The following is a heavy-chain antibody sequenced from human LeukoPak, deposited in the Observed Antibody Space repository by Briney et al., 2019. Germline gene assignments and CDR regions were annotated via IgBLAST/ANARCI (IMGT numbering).Heavy chain of an antibody. J-gene: IGHJ3*02. CDR3: AKGESDIVVVPGADAFDI. D-gene: IGHD2-2*01. V-gene: IGHV3-23*01. CDR1: GFTFSKYT. CDR2: ISGPGGLT. Sequence: PGRSLRLSCAASGFTFSKYTMTWVRQAPGKVLEWVSGISGPGGLTDYADSVKGRFTISRDNSKNTLYLQMNSLRADDTATYYCAKGESDIVVVPGADAFDIWGQGTIVIVSS.